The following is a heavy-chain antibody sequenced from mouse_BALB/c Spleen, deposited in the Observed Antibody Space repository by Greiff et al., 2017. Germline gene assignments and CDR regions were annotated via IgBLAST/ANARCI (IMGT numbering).Heavy chain of an antibody. J-gene: IGHJ3*01. D-gene: IGHD3-1*01. V-gene: IGHV1-9*01. CDR2: ILPGSGST. Sequence: QVQLQQSGAELMKPGASVKISCKATGYTFSSYWIEWVKQRPGHGLEWIGEILPGSGSTNYNEKFKGKATFTADTSSNTAYMQLSSLTSEDSAVYYCARSGARATWFAYWGQGTLVTVSA. CDR3: ARSGARATWFAY. CDR1: GYTFSSYW.